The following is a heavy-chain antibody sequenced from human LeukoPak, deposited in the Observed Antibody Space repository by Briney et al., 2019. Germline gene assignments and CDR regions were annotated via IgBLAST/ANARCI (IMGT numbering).Heavy chain of an antibody. V-gene: IGHV4-59*01. CDR1: GGSISSYY. CDR2: IYYSGST. J-gene: IGHJ4*02. Sequence: PSETLSLTCTVPGGSISSYYWSWIRQPPGKGLEWIGYIYYSGSTNYNPSLKSRVTISVDTSKNQFSLKLSSVTAADTAVYYCARARVITHDFDYWGQGTLVTVSS. CDR3: ARARVITHDFDY. D-gene: IGHD4-17*01.